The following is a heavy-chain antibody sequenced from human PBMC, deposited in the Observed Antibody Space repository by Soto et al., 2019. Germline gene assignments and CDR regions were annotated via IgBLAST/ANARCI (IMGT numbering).Heavy chain of an antibody. CDR2: INHSGNT. CDR3: ARTGGMDV. J-gene: IGHJ6*02. Sequence: LGEASETLSLTCAVYGGSFSGYYWSWIRQPPGKGLEWIGEINHSGNTNYNPSLKSRVTILVDTSKNQVSLKLSSVTAADTAVYYCARTGGMDVWGQGTTVTVSS. CDR1: GGSFSGYY. V-gene: IGHV4-34*01.